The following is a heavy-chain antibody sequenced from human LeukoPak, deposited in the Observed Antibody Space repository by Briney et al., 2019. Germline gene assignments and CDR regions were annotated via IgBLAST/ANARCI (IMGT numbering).Heavy chain of an antibody. D-gene: IGHD4-17*01. CDR3: ARGTTVTAEGYFDY. J-gene: IGHJ4*02. Sequence: SETLSLTCTVSGGSFSSGGYYWSWIRQHPGKGLEWIGYIYYSGSTYYNPSLKSRVTISVDTSKNQFSLKLSSVTAADTAVYYCARGTTVTAEGYFDYWGQGTLVTVSS. V-gene: IGHV4-31*03. CDR2: IYYSGST. CDR1: GGSFSSGGYY.